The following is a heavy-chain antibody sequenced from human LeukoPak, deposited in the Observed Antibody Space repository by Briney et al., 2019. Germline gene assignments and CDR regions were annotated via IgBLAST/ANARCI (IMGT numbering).Heavy chain of an antibody. J-gene: IGHJ4*02. CDR3: ARAGIDYGDYWTRFDY. D-gene: IGHD4-17*01. CDR1: GFTFSSYW. CDR2: INSEGSSS. Sequence: GGSLRLSCAASGFTFSSYWIHWVRQAPGKGLVWVSRINSEGSSSTYADSVKGRFTISRDNAKNTLYLQMNSLRAEDTAVYYCARAGIDYGDYWTRFDYWGQGTLVTVSS. V-gene: IGHV3-74*01.